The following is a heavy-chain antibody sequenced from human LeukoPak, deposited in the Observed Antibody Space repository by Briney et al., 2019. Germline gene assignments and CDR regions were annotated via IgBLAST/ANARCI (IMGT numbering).Heavy chain of an antibody. CDR3: AKFPEYYYDSSGEIDFAY. CDR1: GFTFSSYG. V-gene: IGHV3-30*18. D-gene: IGHD3-22*01. Sequence: QSGGSLRLSCAASGFTFSSYGMHWVRQAPGRGLEWVAVISYDGSNKYYADSVKGRFTISRDNSKNTLYLQMNSLRAEDTAVYYCAKFPEYYYDSSGEIDFAYCGQGTLVTVSS. CDR2: ISYDGSNK. J-gene: IGHJ4*02.